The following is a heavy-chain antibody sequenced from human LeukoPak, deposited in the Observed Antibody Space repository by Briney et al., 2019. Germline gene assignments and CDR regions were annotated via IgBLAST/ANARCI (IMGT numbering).Heavy chain of an antibody. J-gene: IGHJ4*02. CDR1: GFTFSSYA. CDR2: ISGSGGST. Sequence: PGGSLRLSCAASGFTFSSYAMSWVRQAPGKGLEWVSAISGSGGSTYYADSVKGRFTISRDNSKNTLYLQMNSLGAEDTAVYYCAKFGGGESKSAVAGTGGYWGQGTLVTVSS. CDR3: AKFGGGESKSAVAGTGGY. V-gene: IGHV3-23*01. D-gene: IGHD6-19*01.